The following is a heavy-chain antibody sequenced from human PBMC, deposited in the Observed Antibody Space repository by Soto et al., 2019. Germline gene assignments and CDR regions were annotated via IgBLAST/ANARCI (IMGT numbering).Heavy chain of an antibody. Sequence: SGGSLRLSCAASGFTFSDYYMSWIRQAPGKGLEWVSYISSSSSYTNYADSVKGRFTISRDNAKNSLYLQMNSLRAEDTAVYYCARDFTIFGVVISHYYGMDVWGQGTTVTVSS. CDR1: GFTFSDYY. J-gene: IGHJ6*02. V-gene: IGHV3-11*06. CDR3: ARDFTIFGVVISHYYGMDV. CDR2: ISSSSSYT. D-gene: IGHD3-3*01.